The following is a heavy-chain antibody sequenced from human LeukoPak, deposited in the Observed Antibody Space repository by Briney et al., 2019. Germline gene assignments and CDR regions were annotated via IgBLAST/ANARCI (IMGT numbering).Heavy chain of an antibody. V-gene: IGHV4-39*01. CDR3: ARLYSSAWVDY. Sequence: SETLSLTCTVPGGSISSSSYYWAWIRQPPGKGLEWIGSIYYSGSTYYNPSLKSRVTISVDTSKNQFSLKLTSVTAADTAVYFCARLYSSAWVDYWGQGTLVTVSS. D-gene: IGHD6-19*01. J-gene: IGHJ4*02. CDR2: IYYSGST. CDR1: GGSISSSSYY.